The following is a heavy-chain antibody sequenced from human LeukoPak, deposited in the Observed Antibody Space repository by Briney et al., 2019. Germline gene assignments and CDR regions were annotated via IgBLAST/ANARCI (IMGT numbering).Heavy chain of an antibody. CDR1: GFTFSSYS. CDR2: ISTSSSYI. D-gene: IGHD3-10*01. Sequence: GGSLRLSCAASGFTFSSYSMNWVRQAPGKGLEWVSSISTSSSYIYYADSVKGRFTISRDNAKNSLYLQMNSLRAEDTAVYYCARVSGTFGELYWGQGTLSPSPQ. CDR3: ARVSGTFGELY. J-gene: IGHJ4*02. V-gene: IGHV3-21*01.